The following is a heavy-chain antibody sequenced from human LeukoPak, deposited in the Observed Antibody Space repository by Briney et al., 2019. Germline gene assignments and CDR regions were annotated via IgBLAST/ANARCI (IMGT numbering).Heavy chain of an antibody. V-gene: IGHV4-34*01. CDR3: ARCRGTIFGVVTSNWFDP. J-gene: IGHJ5*02. CDR1: GGSFSGYY. Sequence: PSETLSLTCAVYGGSFSGYYWSWIRQPPGKGLEWIGEINHSGSTNYNPSLKSRVTISVDTSKNQFSLKLSSVTAADTAVYYCARCRGTIFGVVTSNWFDPWGQGTLVTVSS. D-gene: IGHD3-3*01. CDR2: INHSGST.